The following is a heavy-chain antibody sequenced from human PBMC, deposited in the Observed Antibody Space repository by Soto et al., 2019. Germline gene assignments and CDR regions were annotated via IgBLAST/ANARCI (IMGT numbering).Heavy chain of an antibody. D-gene: IGHD3-10*01. CDR1: GGSISSGDYY. J-gene: IGHJ6*02. Sequence: TLSLTCTVSGGSISSGDYYWSWIRQPPGKGLEWIGYIYYSGSTYYNPSLKSRVTISVDTSKNQFSLKLSYVTAADTAVYYCARSITMVRGASGGMDVWGQGTTVTVS. CDR3: ARSITMVRGASGGMDV. CDR2: IYYSGST. V-gene: IGHV4-30-4*01.